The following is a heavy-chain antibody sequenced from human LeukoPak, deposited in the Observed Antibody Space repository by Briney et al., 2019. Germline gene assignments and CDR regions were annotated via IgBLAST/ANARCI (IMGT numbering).Heavy chain of an antibody. V-gene: IGHV1-24*01. D-gene: IGHD3-10*01. J-gene: IGHJ4*02. CDR3: ARDSRNYYGSGTYYRGAYFFDF. CDR2: FDPEDGET. CDR1: GYTLTELS. Sequence: GASVKVSCKVSGYTLTELSMHWVRQAPGKGLEWMGGFDPEDGETIYAQKFQGRVTMTEDTSTDTAYMELSSLRAEDTAVYYCARDSRNYYGSGTYYRGAYFFDFWGQGTLVTVSS.